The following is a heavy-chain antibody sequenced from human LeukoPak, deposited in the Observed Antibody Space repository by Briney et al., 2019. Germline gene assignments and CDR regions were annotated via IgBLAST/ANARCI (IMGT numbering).Heavy chain of an antibody. D-gene: IGHD3-9*01. CDR2: ISYDGSNK. J-gene: IGHJ4*02. Sequence: GGSLRLSCVASGFTFSDYGIQWVRQAPGKGLEWVAVISYDGSNKYYADSVKGRFTISRDNSKNTLYLQMNSLRAEDTAVYYCAKAAIRAYDYWGQGTLVTVSS. CDR1: GFTFSDYG. V-gene: IGHV3-30*18. CDR3: AKAAIRAYDY.